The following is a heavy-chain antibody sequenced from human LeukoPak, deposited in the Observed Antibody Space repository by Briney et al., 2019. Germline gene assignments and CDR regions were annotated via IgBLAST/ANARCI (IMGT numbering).Heavy chain of an antibody. CDR1: GGSISSYY. CDR2: IYYSGST. J-gene: IGHJ4*02. V-gene: IGHV4-59*08. CDR3: ASQDILTGYYTYFDY. Sequence: SETLSLTCTVSGGSISSYYWSWIRQPPGKGLEWIGYIYYSGSTNYNPSLKSRVTISVDTSKNQFPLKLSSVTAADTAVYYCASQDILTGYYTYFDYWGQGTLVTVSS. D-gene: IGHD3-9*01.